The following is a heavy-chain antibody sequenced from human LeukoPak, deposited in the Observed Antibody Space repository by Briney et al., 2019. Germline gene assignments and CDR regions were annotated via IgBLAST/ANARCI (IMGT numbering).Heavy chain of an antibody. D-gene: IGHD3-3*01. J-gene: IGHJ4*02. CDR3: ATGGRSGVALEQ. V-gene: IGHV3-53*01. CDR2: IYSGGTT. Sequence: GGSPRLSCVVSGFIASSNYMSWVRQAPGKGLEWISLIYSGGTTYYADSVMGRFTISRDNSKTTLFLQMNSLKTEDTAVYYCATGGRSGVALEQWGQGTLVTVSS. CDR1: GFIASSNY.